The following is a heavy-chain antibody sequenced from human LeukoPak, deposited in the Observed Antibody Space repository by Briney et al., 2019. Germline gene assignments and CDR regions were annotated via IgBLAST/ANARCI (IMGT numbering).Heavy chain of an antibody. CDR2: IYYSGST. CDR3: ARPYSSGWYGAFDI. J-gene: IGHJ3*02. CDR1: GGSISSYY. D-gene: IGHD6-19*01. Sequence: SETLSLTCTVSGGSISSYYWSWIRQPPGKGLEWIGYIYYSGSTNYNPSLKSRVTISVGTSKNQFSLKLSSVTAADTAVYYCARPYSSGWYGAFDIWGQGTMVTVSS. V-gene: IGHV4-59*08.